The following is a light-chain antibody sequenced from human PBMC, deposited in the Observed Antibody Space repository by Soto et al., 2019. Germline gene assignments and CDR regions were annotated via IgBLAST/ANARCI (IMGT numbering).Light chain of an antibody. V-gene: IGKV3-15*01. CDR3: QKYYYWWT. CDR2: EAS. CDR1: ESISSH. Sequence: EIVMTQSPATLSVSPGERATLSCRASESISSHLAWYQQKPGQAPRLLIYEASTRATGISARFSGSGSRTEFTLTISSLQSEDFAVYYCQKYYYWWTFGQGTRVEIK. J-gene: IGKJ1*01.